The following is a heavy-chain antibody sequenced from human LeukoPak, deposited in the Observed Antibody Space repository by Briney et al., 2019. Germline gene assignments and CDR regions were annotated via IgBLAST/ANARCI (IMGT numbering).Heavy chain of an antibody. CDR1: GFTFSSAW. D-gene: IGHD3-22*01. J-gene: IGHJ4*02. CDR2: IKQDGSEK. CDR3: VRAPYYSGIEHYFDH. Sequence: GGSLRLSCAASGFTFSSAWMTWVRQAPGKGLEWVANIKQDGSEKYLVDSVKGRFTISRDNAKGSLYLQMNSMRAEDTAVYYCVRAPYYSGIEHYFDHWGQGILVTVSS. V-gene: IGHV3-7*03.